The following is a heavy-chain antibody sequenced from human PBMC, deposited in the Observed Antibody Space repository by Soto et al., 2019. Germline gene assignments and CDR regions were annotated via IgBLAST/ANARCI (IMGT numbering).Heavy chain of an antibody. V-gene: IGHV3-30*02. Sequence: GGSLRLSCAASGITFSDYGMHWVRQAPGKGLEWVAGVWKDGSNRYYVDSVKGRFTISRDNSKITLYLQMNSLRDEDTAVYYCAKVPRGSNFGYYNFWGQGTLVTVSS. CDR1: GITFSDYG. D-gene: IGHD3-9*01. J-gene: IGHJ4*02. CDR2: VWKDGSNR. CDR3: AKVPRGSNFGYYNF.